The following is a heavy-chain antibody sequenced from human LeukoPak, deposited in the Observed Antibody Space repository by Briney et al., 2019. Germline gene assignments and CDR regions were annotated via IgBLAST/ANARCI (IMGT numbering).Heavy chain of an antibody. D-gene: IGHD3-22*01. CDR2: ISGSGGST. V-gene: IGHV3-23*01. CDR1: GFTFSSYA. CDR3: AKGHPNYYDSSGYYPNFDY. Sequence: QPGGSLRLSCAASGFTFSSYAMSWVRQAPGKGLEWVSAISGSGGSTYYADSVKGRFTISRDNSKNTLYLQMNSLRAEDTAVYYCAKGHPNYYDSSGYYPNFDYWGQGTLVTVSS. J-gene: IGHJ4*02.